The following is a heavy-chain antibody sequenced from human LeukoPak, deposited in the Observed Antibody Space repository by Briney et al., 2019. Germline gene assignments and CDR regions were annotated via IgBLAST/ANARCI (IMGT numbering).Heavy chain of an antibody. CDR1: GGSISSYY. CDR2: IYYSGST. J-gene: IGHJ4*02. Sequence: KPSETLSLTCTVSGGSISSYYWSWIRQPPGKGLEWIGYIYYSGSTNYNPSLKSRVTISVDTSKNQFSLKLSSVTAADTAVYYCARHLRYYYDSSGYTQFDYWGQGTLVTVSS. D-gene: IGHD3-22*01. CDR3: ARHLRYYYDSSGYTQFDY. V-gene: IGHV4-59*08.